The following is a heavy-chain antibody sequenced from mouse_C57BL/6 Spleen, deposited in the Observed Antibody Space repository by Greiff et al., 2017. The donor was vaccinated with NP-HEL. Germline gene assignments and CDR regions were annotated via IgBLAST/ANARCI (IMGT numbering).Heavy chain of an antibody. D-gene: IGHD1-1*01. J-gene: IGHJ4*01. V-gene: IGHV1-80*01. CDR3: ARDDYYGSSYDYYAMDY. Sequence: QVQLQQSGAELVKPGASVKISCKASGYAFSSYWMNWVKQRPGKGLEWIGQIYPGDGDTNYNGKFKGKATLTADKSSSTAYMQLSSLTSEDSAVYFCARDDYYGSSYDYYAMDYWGQGTSVTVSS. CDR2: IYPGDGDT. CDR1: GYAFSSYW.